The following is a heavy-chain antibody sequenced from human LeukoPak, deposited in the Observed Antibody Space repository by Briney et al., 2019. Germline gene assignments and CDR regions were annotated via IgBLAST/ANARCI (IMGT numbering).Heavy chain of an antibody. V-gene: IGHV3-23*01. J-gene: IGHJ6*02. CDR1: GFTFSSYP. CDR2: ISGSGGST. D-gene: IGHD3-16*01. CDR3: AKDQKAGGYYYYGMDV. Sequence: GGSLRLSCAASGFTFSSYPMSWVRQAPGKGLEWVSAISGSGGSTYYADSVKGRFTISRDNSKNTLYLQMNSLRAEDTAVYYCAKDQKAGGYYYYGMDVWGQGTTVTVSS.